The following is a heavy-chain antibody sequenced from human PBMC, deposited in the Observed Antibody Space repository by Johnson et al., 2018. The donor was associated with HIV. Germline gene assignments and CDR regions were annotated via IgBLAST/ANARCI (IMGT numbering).Heavy chain of an antibody. Sequence: VRQAPGKGLEWVAVISYDGSNKYYADSVKGRFTISRDNSKNTLYLQMNSLRAEDTAVYYCAFAYCGSIGYADSVKGRFTISRDNAKNSLYLQMNSLRAEDTALYYCAKEKKTMVQGLGAFDSWGQGTMVTVSS. CDR2: ISYDGSNK. J-gene: IGHJ3*02. D-gene: IGHD2-21*01. CDR3: AFAYCGSIGYADSVKGRFTISRDNAKNSLYLQMNSLRAEDTALYYCAKEKKTMVQGLGAFDS. V-gene: IGHV3-30*03.